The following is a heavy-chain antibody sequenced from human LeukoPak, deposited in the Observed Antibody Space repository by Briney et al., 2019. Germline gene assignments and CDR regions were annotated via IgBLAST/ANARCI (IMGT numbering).Heavy chain of an antibody. V-gene: IGHV4-39*01. CDR2: IYYSGST. CDR3: ARGTGGGGLFDY. Sequence: SETLSLTCTVSGGSISSSSYYWGWIRQPPGKGLEWIGSIYYSGSTYYNPSLKSRVTISVDTFKNQFSLKLSSVTAADTAVYYCARGTGGGGLFDYWGQGTLVTVSS. J-gene: IGHJ4*02. CDR1: GGSISSSSYY. D-gene: IGHD1-26*01.